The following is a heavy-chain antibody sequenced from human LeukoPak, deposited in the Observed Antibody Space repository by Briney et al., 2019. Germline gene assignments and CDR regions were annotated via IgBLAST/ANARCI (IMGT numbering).Heavy chain of an antibody. J-gene: IGHJ4*02. CDR1: GGSFSNYY. CDR2: INHSGST. V-gene: IGHV4-34*01. D-gene: IGHD6-13*01. Sequence: SETLSLTCAIYGGSFSNYYWNWIRQPPGKGLEWIGEINHSGSTNYNPSLKSRVTISVDTSKNQFSLKLSSVTAADTAVYYCARGSAAGTAGADYWGQGTLVTVSS. CDR3: ARGSAAGTAGADY.